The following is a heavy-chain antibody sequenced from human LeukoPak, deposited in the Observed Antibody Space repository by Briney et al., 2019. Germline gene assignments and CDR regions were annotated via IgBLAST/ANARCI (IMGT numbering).Heavy chain of an antibody. CDR3: ARDLYCSSTSCYIPNVEYYYYMDV. CDR1: GYTFASYD. D-gene: IGHD2-2*02. J-gene: IGHJ6*03. CDR2: ISSYNGNT. Sequence: GASLKVSCKASGYTFASYDLSWVRQAPGQGLEWMGWISSYNGNTNYAQKLQDRVTMTTDTSTSTAYMELRSLRSDDTAVYYCARDLYCSSTSCYIPNVEYYYYMDVWGKGTTVTVSS. V-gene: IGHV1-18*01.